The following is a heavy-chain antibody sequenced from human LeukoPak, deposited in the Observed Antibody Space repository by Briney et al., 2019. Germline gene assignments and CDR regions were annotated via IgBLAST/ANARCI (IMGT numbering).Heavy chain of an antibody. V-gene: IGHV3-23*01. CDR2: ISGSGGTT. J-gene: IGHJ4*02. Sequence: PGGSLRLSCAASGFTFNNYAMNWVRQAPGKGLEWVSVISGSGGTTYYADSVKGRFTISRDSSKNTLYLQMNSLRAEDTAVYYCAKHSDVVVTGIPDYWGQGTLVTVSS. CDR3: AKHSDVVVTGIPDY. D-gene: IGHD2-21*02. CDR1: GFTFNNYA.